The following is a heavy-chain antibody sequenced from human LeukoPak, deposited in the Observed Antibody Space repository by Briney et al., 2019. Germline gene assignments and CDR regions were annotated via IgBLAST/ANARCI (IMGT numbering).Heavy chain of an antibody. V-gene: IGHV1-18*01. D-gene: IGHD2-2*01. CDR3: ARANHQDDIVVVPAASYYYYMDV. J-gene: IGHJ6*03. Sequence: ASVKVSCKASGYTFTSYGMSWVRQAPGQGLEWMGWISAYNGNTNYAQKLQGRVTMTTDTSTSTAYMELRSLRSDDTAVYYCARANHQDDIVVVPAASYYYYMDVWGKGTTVTVSS. CDR2: ISAYNGNT. CDR1: GYTFTSYG.